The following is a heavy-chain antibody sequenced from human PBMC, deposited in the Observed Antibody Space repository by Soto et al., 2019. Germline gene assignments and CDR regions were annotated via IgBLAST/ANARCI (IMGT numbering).Heavy chain of an antibody. CDR1: GFSLSTSGVG. J-gene: IGHJ4*02. CDR3: ASRAEAGAFDY. V-gene: IGHV2-5*02. CDR2: IYWDDAK. D-gene: IGHD6-19*01. Sequence: QITLKESGPTLVKPTQTLTLTCTFSGFSLSTSGVGVGWIRQPPGKALEWLALIYWDDAKRYSPSLKSRLNTTKDTSKDRVVRTMTNMNPVDPPTSYCASRAEAGAFDYWGQGTLVTVSS.